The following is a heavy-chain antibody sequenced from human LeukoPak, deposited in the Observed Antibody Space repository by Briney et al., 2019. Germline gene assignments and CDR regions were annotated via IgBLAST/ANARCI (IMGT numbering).Heavy chain of an antibody. V-gene: IGHV1-2*02. CDR3: ARGYRRAYSSGWSGEPFGY. CDR1: GYTFTGCY. Sequence: ASVKVSCKASGYTFTGCYMHWVRQAPGQGLEWMGWINPNSGVTSYVQKFQGRVTMTRNTSISTAYMELSSLRSEDTAVYYCARGYRRAYSSGWSGEPFGYWGQGTLVTVSS. CDR2: INPNSGVT. J-gene: IGHJ4*02. D-gene: IGHD6-19*01.